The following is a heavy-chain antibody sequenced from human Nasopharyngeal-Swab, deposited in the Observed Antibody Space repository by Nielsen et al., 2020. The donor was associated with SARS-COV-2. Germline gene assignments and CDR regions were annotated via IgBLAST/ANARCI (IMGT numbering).Heavy chain of an antibody. D-gene: IGHD3-9*01. CDR3: ARGDILTPYYYMDV. Sequence: SETLSITCTVSGGSISSYYWNWVRQLPGKGLEWIAYVYYSGSTKYNPSLKSRVTISVDRAKNQVSLKLTSVTAADTAVYYCARGDILTPYYYMDVWGRGTTVAVSS. CDR1: GGSISSYY. CDR2: VYYSGST. V-gene: IGHV4-59*01. J-gene: IGHJ6*03.